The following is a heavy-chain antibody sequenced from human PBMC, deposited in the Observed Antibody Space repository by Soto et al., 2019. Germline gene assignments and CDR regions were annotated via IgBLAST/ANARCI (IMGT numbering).Heavy chain of an antibody. CDR1: GFIFSSYG. J-gene: IGHJ4*02. D-gene: IGHD6-19*01. CDR2: IDGAGDSA. V-gene: IGHV3-23*01. CDR3: ARDKQWLVRGVGYYFDY. Sequence: EVQLLESGGGLAQPGGSLRLSCAASGFIFSSYGMSWVRQAPGKGLEWVSTIDGAGDSAYYADSLKGRFTISRDNSKKTLYLQMNSLRAEDTAVYYCARDKQWLVRGVGYYFDYWGQGTLVTVSS.